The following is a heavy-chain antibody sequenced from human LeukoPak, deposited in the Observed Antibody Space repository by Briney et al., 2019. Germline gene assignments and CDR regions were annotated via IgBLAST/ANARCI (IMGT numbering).Heavy chain of an antibody. CDR2: IYPGDSDT. D-gene: IGHD3-10*01. CDR3: ARHRPLYYYGSGRPTGFDP. CDR1: GYRFTSHW. J-gene: IGHJ5*02. Sequence: GESLKISCEGSGYRFTSHWIGWVRQMPGKGLEWMGIIYPGDSDTRYSPSFQGQVTISADKSISTAYLQWSSLKASDTAMYYCARHRPLYYYGSGRPTGFDPWGQGTLVTVSS. V-gene: IGHV5-51*01.